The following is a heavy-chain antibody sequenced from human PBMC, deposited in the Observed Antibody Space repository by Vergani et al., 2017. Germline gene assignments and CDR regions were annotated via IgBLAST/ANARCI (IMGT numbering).Heavy chain of an antibody. CDR3: ARASLRALVGYYYYMDV. D-gene: IGHD3-16*02. V-gene: IGHV4-30-2*01. CDR1: GDSITNGGFS. Sequence: QAQLQESGSGLVKPSQTLSLTCAVSGDSITNGGFSWNWIRQPPGKGPEWIGYIFPSGNSDYNPSLKNRVSISLDKSKNQFSLWVNSVTAADTAVYFCARASLRALVGYYYYMDVWGKGKTGVVSS. J-gene: IGHJ6*03. CDR2: IFPSGNS.